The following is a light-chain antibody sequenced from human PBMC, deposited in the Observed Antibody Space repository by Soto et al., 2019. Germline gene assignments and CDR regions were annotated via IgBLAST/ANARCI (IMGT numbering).Light chain of an antibody. V-gene: IGLV1-40*01. J-gene: IGLJ3*02. CDR3: QSYDSSLSGSV. CDR1: SSYIGAGYH. CDR2: GNN. Sequence: QSVLTQPPSVSGAPGQRVTISCTGSSSYIGAGYHVHWYQQLPGTAPKLLIYGNNNRPSGVPDRFSGSKSGTSASLAITGLQAEDEADYYCQSYDSSLSGSVFGGGTKVTVL.